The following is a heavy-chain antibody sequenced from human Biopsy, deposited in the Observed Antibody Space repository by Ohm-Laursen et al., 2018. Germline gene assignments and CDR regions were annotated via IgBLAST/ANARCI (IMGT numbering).Heavy chain of an antibody. CDR3: AAGDNTYKLLH. V-gene: IGHV3-21*01. J-gene: IGHJ4*02. D-gene: IGHD3-10*01. Sequence: SLRLSCAASGFTFSTYGLNWVRQAPGRGLECVASITHAGFVYYEYSLKGRFTISRDNAKNSLFLQMNSLRIEDTAFYYCAAGDNTYKLLHWGQGTLVTVSS. CDR1: GFTFSTYG. CDR2: ITHAGFV.